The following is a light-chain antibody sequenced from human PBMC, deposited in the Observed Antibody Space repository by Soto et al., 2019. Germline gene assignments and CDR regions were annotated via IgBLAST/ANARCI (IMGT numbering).Light chain of an antibody. CDR1: SSDVGGYNY. J-gene: IGLJ2*01. CDR2: EVS. CDR3: VSYTSSSSHVI. V-gene: IGLV2-14*01. Sequence: QSALTQPASVSGSPGQSITISCTGTSSDVGGYNYVSWYQQHPGKAPKLMIYEVSNRPSGVSNRFSGSKSGNTASLTISGLQAEDDADYYCVSYTSSSSHVIFGGGTKLTVL.